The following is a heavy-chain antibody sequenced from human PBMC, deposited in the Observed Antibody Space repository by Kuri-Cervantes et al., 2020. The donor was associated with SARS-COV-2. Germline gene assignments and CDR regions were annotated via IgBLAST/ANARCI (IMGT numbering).Heavy chain of an antibody. CDR2: IIPIFGTA. CDR1: GFTFSSYA. CDR3: ARGGWGKKAAAGKDYYYYYMDV. J-gene: IGHJ6*03. Sequence: GGSLRLSCAASGFTFSSYAISWVRQAPGQGLEWMGGIIPIFGTANYAQKFQGRVTITADESTSTAYMELSSLRSEDTAVYYCARGGWGKKAAAGKDYYYYYMDVWGKGTTVTVSS. V-gene: IGHV1-69*01. D-gene: IGHD6-13*01.